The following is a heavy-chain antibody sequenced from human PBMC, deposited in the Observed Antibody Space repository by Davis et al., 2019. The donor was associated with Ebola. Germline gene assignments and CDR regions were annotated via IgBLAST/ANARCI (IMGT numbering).Heavy chain of an antibody. D-gene: IGHD1-1*01. J-gene: IGHJ4*02. CDR1: GFTFSSYW. V-gene: IGHV3-74*01. CDR3: ARDLWNDLGVGY. Sequence: GESLKISCAASGFTFSSYWMHWVRQAPGKGLVWVSRINSDGSSTSYADSVKGRFTISRDNAKTTLYLQMNSLRAEDTAVYYCARDLWNDLGVGYWGQGTLVTVSS. CDR2: INSDGSST.